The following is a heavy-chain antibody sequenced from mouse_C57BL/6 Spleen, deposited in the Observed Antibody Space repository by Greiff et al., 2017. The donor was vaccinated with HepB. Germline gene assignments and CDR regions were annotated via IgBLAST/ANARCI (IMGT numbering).Heavy chain of an antibody. J-gene: IGHJ4*01. CDR2: INPNYGTT. Sequence: EVKLLESGPELVKPGASVKISCKASGYSFTDYNMNWVKQSNGKSLEWIGVINPNYGTTSYNQKFKGKATLTVDQSSSTAYMQLNSLTSEDSAVYYCARRGDPPGAMDYWGQGTSVTVSS. CDR3: ARRGDPPGAMDY. V-gene: IGHV1-39*01. CDR1: GYSFTDYN.